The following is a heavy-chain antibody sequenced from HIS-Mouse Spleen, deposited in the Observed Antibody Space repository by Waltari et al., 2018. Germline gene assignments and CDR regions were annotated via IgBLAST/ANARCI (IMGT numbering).Heavy chain of an antibody. V-gene: IGHV1-8*01. J-gene: IGHJ1*01. D-gene: IGHD6-6*01. CDR3: ARGSAARPYFQH. CDR2: VNPNSGNT. CDR1: GYTFTSYD. Sequence: QVQLVQSGAEVKKPGASVKVSCKASGYTFTSYDINWVRQATGQGLEWMGWVNPNSGNTGYAQKVQGRVTMTRNTSISTAYMELSSLRSEDTAVYYCARGSAARPYFQHWGQGTLVTVSS.